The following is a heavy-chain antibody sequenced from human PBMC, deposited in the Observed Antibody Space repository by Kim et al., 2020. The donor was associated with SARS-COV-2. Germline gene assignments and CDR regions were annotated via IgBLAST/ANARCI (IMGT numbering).Heavy chain of an antibody. CDR1: GYSFSSYW. CDR2: IDPGDSYT. V-gene: IGHV5-10-1*01. Sequence: GESLKISCKGSGYSFSSYWISWVRQMPGKGLEWMGRIDPGDSYTNYSPSFQGHVTISADKSISTAYLQWSSLKASDTAMYYCARHGRYYDSSGYPRNDAFDIWGQGTMDTVSS. CDR3: ARHGRYYDSSGYPRNDAFDI. D-gene: IGHD3-22*01. J-gene: IGHJ3*02.